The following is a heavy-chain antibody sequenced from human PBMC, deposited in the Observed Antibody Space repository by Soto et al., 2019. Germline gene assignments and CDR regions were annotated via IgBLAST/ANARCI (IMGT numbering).Heavy chain of an antibody. Sequence: SVKVSCKASGGTFSSYAISWVRQAPGQGLEWMGGIIPIFGTANYAQKFQARVTITADESTSTAYMELSSLRSEDTAVYYCARDRSSSSSAFDIWGQGTMVTVSS. V-gene: IGHV1-69*13. CDR2: IIPIFGTA. CDR3: ARDRSSSSSAFDI. CDR1: GGTFSSYA. J-gene: IGHJ3*02. D-gene: IGHD6-6*01.